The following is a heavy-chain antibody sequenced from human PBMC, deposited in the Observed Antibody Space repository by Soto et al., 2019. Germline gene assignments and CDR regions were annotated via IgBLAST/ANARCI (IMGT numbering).Heavy chain of an antibody. V-gene: IGHV3-9*01. Sequence: GGSLRLSCAASGFTFDDYAMHWVRQAPGKGLEWVSGISWNSGSIGYADSVKGRFTISRDNAKNSLYLQMNSLRAEDTALYYCAKDRGGDFWSGYYRWATPGIHGYFDYWGQGTLVTVSS. CDR3: AKDRGGDFWSGYYRWATPGIHGYFDY. CDR2: ISWNSGSI. D-gene: IGHD3-3*01. CDR1: GFTFDDYA. J-gene: IGHJ4*02.